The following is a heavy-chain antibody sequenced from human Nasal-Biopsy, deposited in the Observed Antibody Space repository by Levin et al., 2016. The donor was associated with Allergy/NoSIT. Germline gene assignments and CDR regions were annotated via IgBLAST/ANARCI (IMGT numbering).Heavy chain of an antibody. J-gene: IGHJ2*01. CDR2: IYYSGST. Sequence: SETLSLTCTVSGASISSSTYYWGWIRQPPGKGLEWIGTIYYSGSTYYNPSLKSRITISIDTSKYQFSLKLSSVTAADTAVYYCARDRAPYRNHWYFVSLGPWHPGHCLL. CDR3: ARDRAPYRNHWYFVS. CDR1: GASISSSTYY. V-gene: IGHV4-39*07. D-gene: IGHD2-2*01.